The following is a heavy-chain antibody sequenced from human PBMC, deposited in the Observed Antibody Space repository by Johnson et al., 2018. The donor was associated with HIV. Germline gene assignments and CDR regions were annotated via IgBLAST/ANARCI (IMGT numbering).Heavy chain of an antibody. CDR2: ISGSGGTI. Sequence: QVQLVESGGDLVKAGGSLRLSCAASGSTFSDYYISWIRQAPGKGLEWVSYISGSGGTIYYADSVKGRFTISRDNAMNSVYLQMNSLRAGDTAVYYCARAVGVWGDQLGFDIWGQGTMVTVSS. D-gene: IGHD3-16*01. CDR1: GSTFSDYY. J-gene: IGHJ3*02. CDR3: ARAVGVWGDQLGFDI. V-gene: IGHV3-11*04.